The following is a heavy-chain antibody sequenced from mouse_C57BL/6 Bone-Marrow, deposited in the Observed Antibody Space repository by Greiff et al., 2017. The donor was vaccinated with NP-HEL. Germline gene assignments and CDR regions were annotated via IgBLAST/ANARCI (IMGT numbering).Heavy chain of an antibody. J-gene: IGHJ3*01. D-gene: IGHD2-5*01. Sequence: VQLQQSGAELAKPGASVKLSCKASGYTFTSYCMHWVKQRPGQGLEWIGYINPSSGYTKYNQKFKGKATLTADKSSSTAYMQLSSLTYEDSAVYYCAICSNYETWFAYWGQGTLVTVSA. CDR1: GYTFTSYC. V-gene: IGHV1-7*01. CDR2: INPSSGYT. CDR3: AICSNYETWFAY.